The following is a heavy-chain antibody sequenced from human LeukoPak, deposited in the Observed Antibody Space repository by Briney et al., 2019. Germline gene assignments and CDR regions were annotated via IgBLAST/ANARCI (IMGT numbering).Heavy chain of an antibody. Sequence: GGSLRLSCAASGFTFSSYSMNWVRQAPGKGLEWVSYISSSSSNIYYADSVKGRFTISRDNAKNSLYLQMNSLRAEDTSVYYRSRIPGTNGVYYTFDYWGQGTLVTVSS. V-gene: IGHV3-48*01. CDR3: SRIPGTNGVYYTFDY. D-gene: IGHD2-8*01. CDR1: GFTFSSYS. CDR2: ISSSSSNI. J-gene: IGHJ4*02.